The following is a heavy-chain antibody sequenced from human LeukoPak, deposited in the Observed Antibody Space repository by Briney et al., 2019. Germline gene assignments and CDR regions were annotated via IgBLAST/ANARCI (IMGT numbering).Heavy chain of an antibody. V-gene: IGHV4-39*01. J-gene: IGHJ4*02. Sequence: SETLSLTCTVSGGSISSSSYYWGWIRQPPGKGLEGIGRIYYSGSTYYNPSLKSRVTISVDTSKSQFSLRLTSATAADTAVYYCARHVRFLEWLSSYYFDYWGQGTLVTVSS. CDR2: IYYSGST. CDR1: GGSISSSSYY. D-gene: IGHD3-3*01. CDR3: ARHVRFLEWLSSYYFDY.